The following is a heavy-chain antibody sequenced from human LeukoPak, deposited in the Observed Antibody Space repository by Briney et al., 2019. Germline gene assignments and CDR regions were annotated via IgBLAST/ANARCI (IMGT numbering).Heavy chain of an antibody. CDR1: GYTFTSYY. CDR3: ARDNSVGDTAWWFDP. V-gene: IGHV1-2*02. CDR2: INPNSGGT. Sequence: ASVKVSCKASGYTFTSYYMHWVRQAPGQGLEWMGWINPNSGGTNYAQKFQGRVTMTRDMSTSTDYMELISLRSEDTAVYYCARDNSVGDTAWWFDPWGQGTLVTVSS. D-gene: IGHD1-26*01. J-gene: IGHJ5*02.